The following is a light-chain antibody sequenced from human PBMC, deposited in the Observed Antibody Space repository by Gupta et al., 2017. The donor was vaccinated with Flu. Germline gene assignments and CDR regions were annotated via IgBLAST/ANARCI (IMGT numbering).Light chain of an antibody. CDR3: QQSDGTAWT. J-gene: IGKJ1*01. V-gene: IGKV1-39*01. CDR2: AAV. CDR1: QNIAKF. Sequence: DIQMTQFPSSLSASVGDRVTITCRAGQNIAKFLNWYQQKPGKAPDLLIYAAVSLQSGVPSRFSGSGSGTDFTLTISNLQPEDFATYYCQQSDGTAWTFGPGTKV.